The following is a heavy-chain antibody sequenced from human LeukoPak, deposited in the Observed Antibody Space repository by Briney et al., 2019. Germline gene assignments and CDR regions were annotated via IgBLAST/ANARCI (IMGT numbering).Heavy chain of an antibody. CDR2: TRYDGSNK. V-gene: IGHV3-30*02. CDR3: ARGGSGWYRQIDY. J-gene: IGHJ4*02. Sequence: GGSLRLSCAASGFTFSSYGMYWVRQAPGKGLEWVAFTRYDGSNKYYADSVKGRFTFSRDNAKNSLFLQMNSLRVEDTAVYYCARGGSGWYRQIDYWGQGTLVTVSS. D-gene: IGHD6-19*01. CDR1: GFTFSSYG.